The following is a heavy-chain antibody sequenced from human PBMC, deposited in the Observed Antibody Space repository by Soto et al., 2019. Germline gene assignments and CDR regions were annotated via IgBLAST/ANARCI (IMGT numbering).Heavy chain of an antibody. D-gene: IGHD2-15*01. CDR3: ARDTGSLVDIVVVALDAFVI. CDR2: ISSSSSYI. V-gene: IGHV3-21*01. J-gene: IGHJ3*02. CDR1: GFTFSSYS. Sequence: GGSLRLSCAASGFTFSSYSMNWVRQAPGKGLEWVSSISSSSSYIYYADSVKGRFTISRDNAKNSLYPQMNSLRAEDTAVYYCARDTGSLVDIVVVALDAFVIWGQGTMVTVSS.